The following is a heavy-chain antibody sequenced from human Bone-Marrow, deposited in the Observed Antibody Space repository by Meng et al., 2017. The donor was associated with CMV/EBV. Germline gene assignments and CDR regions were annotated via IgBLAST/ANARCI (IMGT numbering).Heavy chain of an antibody. D-gene: IGHD3-3*01. V-gene: IGHV4-61*01. CDR1: GGSVSSGSYY. CDR2: IYYSGGT. Sequence: SETLSLTCTVSGGSVSSGSYYWSWIRQPPGKGLEWIGYIYYSGGTNYNPSLKSRVTISVDTSKNQFSLKLSSVTAADTAVYYCARGPPITIFGVEPTFDYWGQGTLVTVSS. CDR3: ARGPPITIFGVEPTFDY. J-gene: IGHJ4*02.